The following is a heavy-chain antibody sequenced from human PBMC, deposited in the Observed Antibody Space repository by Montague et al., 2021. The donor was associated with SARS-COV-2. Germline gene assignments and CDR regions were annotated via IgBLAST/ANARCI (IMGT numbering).Heavy chain of an antibody. D-gene: IGHD6-13*01. J-gene: IGHJ6*02. Sequence: SLSLSCAASGFTFSRQCMTWVRQAPGKGLEWVSVIDGNGGGIFYADSVKGRFTISRDNSKNTLYLQLNSLRGDDTAVYYCAKEVATAGPWYYGLDVWGQGTTVTVSS. V-gene: IGHV3-23*01. CDR1: GFTFSRQC. CDR2: IDGNGGGI. CDR3: AKEVATAGPWYYGLDV.